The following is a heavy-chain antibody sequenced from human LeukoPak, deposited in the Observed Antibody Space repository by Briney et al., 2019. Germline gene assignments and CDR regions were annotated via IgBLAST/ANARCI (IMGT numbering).Heavy chain of an antibody. V-gene: IGHV1-69*06. J-gene: IGHJ6*04. CDR3: ARVGAAAAALEVGMDV. CDR1: GGTCSSYA. CDR2: IIPIFGTA. D-gene: IGHD6-13*01. Sequence: SVKLSCKASGGTCSSYAISWVRQAPGQGLEWMGGIIPIFGTANYAKKFQGRVAITADKSTSTAYIELSSLRSEDTAVYYCARVGAAAAALEVGMDVWGKGTTVTVSS.